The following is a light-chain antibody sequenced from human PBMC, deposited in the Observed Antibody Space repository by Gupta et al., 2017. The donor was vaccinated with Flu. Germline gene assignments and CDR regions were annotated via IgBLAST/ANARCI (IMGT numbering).Light chain of an antibody. V-gene: IGKV3-11*01. J-gene: IGKJ4*01. CDR3: QQRSNLPPVLT. CDR2: DAF. Sequence: EIVLTQSPATLSLSPGERAALSCRASQSVSSYLAWYKHKPGQAPRPRIYDAFNRATGIPARFSGSGSGTDFTLTISSLEPEDFAVYYCQQRSNLPPVLTFGGGTKVEIK. CDR1: QSVSSY.